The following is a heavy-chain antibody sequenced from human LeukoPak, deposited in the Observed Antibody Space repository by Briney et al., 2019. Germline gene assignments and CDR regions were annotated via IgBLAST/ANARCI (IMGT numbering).Heavy chain of an antibody. V-gene: IGHV4-34*01. CDR2: INHSGST. D-gene: IGHD2-15*01. CDR3: ARGLPSTIVVVVAATQDYYYYMDV. J-gene: IGHJ6*03. CDR1: GGSFSGYY. Sequence: SGTLSLTCAVCGGSFSGYYWSWIRQPPGKGLEWIGEINHSGSTNYNPSLKSRVTISVDTSKNQFSLKLSSVTAADTAVYYCARGLPSTIVVVVAATQDYYYYMDVWGKGTTVTVSS.